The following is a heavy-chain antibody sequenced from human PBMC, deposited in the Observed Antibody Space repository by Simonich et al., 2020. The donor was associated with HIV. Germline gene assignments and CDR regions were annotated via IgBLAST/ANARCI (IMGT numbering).Heavy chain of an antibody. J-gene: IGHJ4*02. CDR2: ISSSGITI. CDR1: GFSFSSYE. Sequence: EVQLVESGGGLVQPGGSLRLSCAASGFSFSSYEMNWVRQAPGKGLEWISFISSSGITIYYADSVKGRFIISRDNAENSLYLQMNSLRAEDTAFYYCARDGRLTGTLFDYWGQGTLVTVSS. V-gene: IGHV3-48*03. CDR3: ARDGRLTGTLFDY. D-gene: IGHD1-1*01.